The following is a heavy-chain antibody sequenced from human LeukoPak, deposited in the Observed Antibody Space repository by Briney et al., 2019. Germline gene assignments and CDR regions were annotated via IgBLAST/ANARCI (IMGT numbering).Heavy chain of an antibody. V-gene: IGHV3-23*01. Sequence: PGGSLRLSCAASGFTFSSYVLSWGRQAPGEGLGWVSGISGSGGNTYYADSVRGRFTISRDNSNNTLYLQMNSLRAEDTAVYYCARHSRGRWYVFDYWGQGTLVTVSS. CDR3: ARHSRGRWYVFDY. D-gene: IGHD6-13*01. CDR2: ISGSGGNT. J-gene: IGHJ4*02. CDR1: GFTFSSYV.